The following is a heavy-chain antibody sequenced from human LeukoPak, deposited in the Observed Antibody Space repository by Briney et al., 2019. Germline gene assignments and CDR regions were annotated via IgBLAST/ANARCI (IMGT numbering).Heavy chain of an antibody. CDR1: GFTFSSYG. Sequence: PGGSLRLSCAASGFTFSSYGMHWVRQAPGKGLEWVAVIWYDGSNKYYADSVKGRFTIPRDNSKNTLYLQMNSLRAEDTAVYYCAKETGYYDSSGYYPEGYFQHWGQGTLVTVSS. CDR3: AKETGYYDSSGYYPEGYFQH. CDR2: IWYDGSNK. J-gene: IGHJ1*01. D-gene: IGHD3-22*01. V-gene: IGHV3-33*06.